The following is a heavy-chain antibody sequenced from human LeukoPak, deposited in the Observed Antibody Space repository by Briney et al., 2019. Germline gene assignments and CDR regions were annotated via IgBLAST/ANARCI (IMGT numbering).Heavy chain of an antibody. CDR2: ISGSGGTT. Sequence: PGGSLRLSCAASGFTFYTYAMNWVRQAPGKGLQWVAAISGSGGTTYYADSVKGRFTISRDNSKNTVYLQLSSLRAEDTAVYYCAKADRASNYYYYMDVWGRGTTVSVSS. V-gene: IGHV3-23*01. CDR3: AKADRASNYYYYMDV. J-gene: IGHJ6*03. CDR1: GFTFYTYA.